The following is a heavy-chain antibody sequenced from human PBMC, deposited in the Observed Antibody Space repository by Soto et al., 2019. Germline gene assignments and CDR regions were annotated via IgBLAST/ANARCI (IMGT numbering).Heavy chain of an antibody. CDR1: GYTFTSYA. J-gene: IGHJ2*01. Sequence: QVQLVQSGAEVKKPGASVKVSCKASGYTFTSYAMHWVRQAPGQRLEWMGWINAGNGNTKYSQKFQGRVTITRDTSASTAYMELSSLRSEDTAVYYCARDRHITIVGVVRYWYFDLWGRGTLVTVSS. CDR3: ARDRHITIVGVVRYWYFDL. V-gene: IGHV1-3*01. D-gene: IGHD3-3*01. CDR2: INAGNGNT.